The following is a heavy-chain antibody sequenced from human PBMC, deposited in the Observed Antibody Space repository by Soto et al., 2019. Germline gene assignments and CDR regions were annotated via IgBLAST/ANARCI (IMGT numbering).Heavy chain of an antibody. J-gene: IGHJ4*02. Sequence: QVHLVQSGAELMKPGASVKVSCKPSGYIFRNYGISWVRQAPGQGLEWMGWISPNSGNTNYAKKFQGRVTMTTDTSTSTAYLELRSLRSDATAIYYCARGAFRKDFSSTSCWVDYWGQGTLVTVSS. V-gene: IGHV1-18*04. CDR1: GYIFRNYG. CDR2: ISPNSGNT. D-gene: IGHD2-2*01. CDR3: ARGAFRKDFSSTSCWVDY.